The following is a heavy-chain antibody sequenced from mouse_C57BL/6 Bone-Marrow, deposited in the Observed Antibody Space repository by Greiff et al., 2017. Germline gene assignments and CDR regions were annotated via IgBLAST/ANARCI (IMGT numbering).Heavy chain of an antibody. V-gene: IGHV1-61*01. CDR1: GYTFTSYW. CDR2: IYPSDSET. Sequence: QVQLQQPGAELVRPGSSVKLSCKASGYTFTSYWMDWVKQRPGQGLEWIGNIYPSDSETHYNQKFKDKATLTVDKSSSTAYMQLSSLTFEDSAVXYCARRYYGSSPPFDYWGQGTTLPVSS. D-gene: IGHD1-1*01. CDR3: ARRYYGSSPPFDY. J-gene: IGHJ2*01.